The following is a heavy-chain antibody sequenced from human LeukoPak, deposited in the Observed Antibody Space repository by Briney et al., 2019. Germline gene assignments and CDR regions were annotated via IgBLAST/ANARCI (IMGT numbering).Heavy chain of an antibody. D-gene: IGHD1-7*01. CDR3: VRDAAGTTPLDY. Sequence: GGSLRLSCAASGFTFSNYWMHWVCQAPGKGLVWVSAIKGDGNIVGYADSVRGRFTISRDNAKNTLYLQVSSLRVEDTAVYYCVRDAAGTTPLDYWGQGTLVTVSS. V-gene: IGHV3-74*01. J-gene: IGHJ4*02. CDR2: IKGDGNIV. CDR1: GFTFSNYW.